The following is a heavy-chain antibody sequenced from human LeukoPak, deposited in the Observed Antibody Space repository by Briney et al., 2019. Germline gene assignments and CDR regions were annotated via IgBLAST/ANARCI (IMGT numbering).Heavy chain of an antibody. D-gene: IGHD2-2*01. CDR3: ARDLCSSTSCYERGFDY. V-gene: IGHV4-59*01. CDR2: IYYSGST. CDR1: GGSISSYY. J-gene: IGHJ4*02. Sequence: KPSETLSLTCTVSGGSISSYYWSWIRQPPGKGLEWIGYIYYSGSTNYNPSPKSRVTISVDTSKNQFSLKLSSVTAADTAVYYCARDLCSSTSCYERGFDYWGQGTLVTVSS.